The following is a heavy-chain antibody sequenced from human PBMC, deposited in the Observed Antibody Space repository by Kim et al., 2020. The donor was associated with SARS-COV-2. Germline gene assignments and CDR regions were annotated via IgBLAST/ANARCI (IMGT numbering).Heavy chain of an antibody. D-gene: IGHD2-15*01. CDR2: IWYDGSNK. Sequence: GGSLRLSCAASGFTFSSYGMHWVRQAPGKGLEWVAVIWYDGSNKYYADSVKGRFTISRDNSKNTLYLQMNSLRAEDTAVYYCARGNRYCSGGSCYLVDYWGQGTLVTVSS. V-gene: IGHV3-33*01. CDR3: ARGNRYCSGGSCYLVDY. CDR1: GFTFSSYG. J-gene: IGHJ4*02.